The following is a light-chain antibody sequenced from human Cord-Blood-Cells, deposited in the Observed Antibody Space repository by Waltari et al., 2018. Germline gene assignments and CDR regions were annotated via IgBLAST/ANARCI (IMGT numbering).Light chain of an antibody. CDR1: SSDVGGYNY. CDR3: SSYTSSSTLYV. V-gene: IGLV2-14*01. J-gene: IGLJ1*01. CDR2: DVS. Sequence: QSALTQPASVSGSPGPSITISCTGTSSDVGGYNYVSWYKQHPGKAPKLMIYDVSNRPSGVSKRFSGSKSGNTASLTISGLQAEDEADYYCSSYTSSSTLYVFGTGTKVTVL.